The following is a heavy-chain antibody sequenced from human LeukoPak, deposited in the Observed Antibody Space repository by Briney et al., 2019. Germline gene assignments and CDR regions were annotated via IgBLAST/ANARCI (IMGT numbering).Heavy chain of an antibody. D-gene: IGHD3-22*01. CDR3: ATATSLNYDSSGYYTIDY. CDR1: GYTFTGYY. J-gene: IGHJ4*02. V-gene: IGHV1-2*02. CDR2: INPNSGGT. Sequence: ASVKVSCKASGYTFTGYYMHWVRQAPGQGPEWMGWINPNSGGTNYAQKFQGRVTMTEDTSTDTAYMELSSLRSEDTAVYYCATATSLNYDSSGYYTIDYWGQGTLVTVSS.